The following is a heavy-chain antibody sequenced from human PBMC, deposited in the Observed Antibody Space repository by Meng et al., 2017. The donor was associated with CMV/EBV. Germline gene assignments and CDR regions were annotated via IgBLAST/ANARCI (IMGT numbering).Heavy chain of an antibody. CDR1: GFTFSDYY. D-gene: IGHD2-2*02. V-gene: IGHV3-11*01. J-gene: IGHJ6*02. Sequence: GESLKISCAASGFTFSDYYMSWICQAPGKGLEWVSYISSSGSTIYYADSVKGRFTISRDNAKNSLYLQMNSLRAEDTAVYYCARDIPLARASAAIAPRKIYYGMDVWGQGTTVTVSS. CDR2: ISSSGSTI. CDR3: ARDIPLARASAAIAPRKIYYGMDV.